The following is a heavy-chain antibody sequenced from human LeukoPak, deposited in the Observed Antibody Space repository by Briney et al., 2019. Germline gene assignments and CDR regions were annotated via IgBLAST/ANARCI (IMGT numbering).Heavy chain of an antibody. V-gene: IGHV3-74*01. CDR3: ARDPVRRDSY. CDR1: GFTFNTYW. Sequence: GGSLRLSSAASGFTFNTYWMHWVRQAPGKGLVWVSHINPDGSQTNYADSVTGRFTISRDNAKNTLYLQMNSLRAEGTAVYYCARDPVRRDSYWGQGTLVTVSS. J-gene: IGHJ4*02. D-gene: IGHD3-10*01. CDR2: INPDGSQT.